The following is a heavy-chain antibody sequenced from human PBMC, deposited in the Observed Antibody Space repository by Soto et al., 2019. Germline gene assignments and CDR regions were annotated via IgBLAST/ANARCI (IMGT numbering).Heavy chain of an antibody. CDR2: INAGNGNT. Sequence: QVQLVQSGAEVKKPGASVKVSCKASGYTFTSYAMHWVRQAPGQRLEWMGWINAGNGNTKYSQKFQGRVTITRDTSASTAYMELSSLRSEDTAVYYCATEERAIFGGGDYYYGMDVWGQVTTVTVSS. V-gene: IGHV1-3*01. D-gene: IGHD3-3*01. CDR1: GYTFTSYA. J-gene: IGHJ6*02. CDR3: ATEERAIFGGGDYYYGMDV.